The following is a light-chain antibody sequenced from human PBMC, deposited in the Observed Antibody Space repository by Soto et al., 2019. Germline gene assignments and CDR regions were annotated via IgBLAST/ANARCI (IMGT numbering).Light chain of an antibody. V-gene: IGKV1-5*01. Sequence: DIQMTQSPSTLPASAGDRVTITCRASQSISSWLAWYQQKPGTAPKVLIYHASNRQSGVPSRFSGSGSGTEFTLTISSLQPDDFATYYCQQYNSYSLTFGGGTKVDI. CDR1: QSISSW. J-gene: IGKJ4*02. CDR2: HAS. CDR3: QQYNSYSLT.